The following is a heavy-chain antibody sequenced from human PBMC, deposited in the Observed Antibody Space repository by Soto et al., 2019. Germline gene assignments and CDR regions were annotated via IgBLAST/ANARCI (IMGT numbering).Heavy chain of an antibody. D-gene: IGHD2-2*01. CDR2: ISSSSSTI. J-gene: IGHJ6*02. CDR3: SRAELPAATYYYYYGMDV. V-gene: IGHV3-48*02. Sequence: EVQLVKSGGGLVQPGGSLRLSCAASGFTFSSYSMNWVRQAPGKGLEWVSYISSSSSTIYYADSVKGRFTISRDNAKNSLYLQMNSLRDEDTAVYDCSRAELPAATYYYYYGMDVWGQGTTVTVSS. CDR1: GFTFSSYS.